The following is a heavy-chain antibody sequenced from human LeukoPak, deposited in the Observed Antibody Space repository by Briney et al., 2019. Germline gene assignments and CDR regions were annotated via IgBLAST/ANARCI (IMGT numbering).Heavy chain of an antibody. CDR3: ARGPSITLIRGGQWYYYMDV. J-gene: IGHJ6*03. CDR2: INPSAGST. V-gene: IGHV1-46*01. CDR1: GYIFTDYY. Sequence: ASVKVSCKASGYIFTDYYMHWVRQAPGQGLEWMGLINPSAGSTNYAQKFQGRVTMTRDTSTSTVYMELSSLRSEDTAVYYCARGPSITLIRGGQWYYYMDVWGKGTTVTISS. D-gene: IGHD3-10*01.